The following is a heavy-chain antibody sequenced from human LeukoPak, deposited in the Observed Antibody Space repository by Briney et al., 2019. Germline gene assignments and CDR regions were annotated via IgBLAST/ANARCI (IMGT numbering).Heavy chain of an antibody. CDR1: GFTFSIYA. D-gene: IGHD3-22*01. Sequence: GRSLRLSCAASGFTFSIYAMSWVRQAPGKGLEWVSASVISGGGGSTYYADSVKGRFTISRDNSKNALFLQMNSLRADDTAVYYCAKGRYDSSGYFYFDSWGQGTLVTVSS. J-gene: IGHJ4*02. V-gene: IGHV3-23*01. CDR3: AKGRYDSSGYFYFDS. CDR2: ISGGGGST.